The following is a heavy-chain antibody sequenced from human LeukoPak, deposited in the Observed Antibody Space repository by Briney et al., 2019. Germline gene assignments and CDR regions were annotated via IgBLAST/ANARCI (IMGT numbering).Heavy chain of an antibody. Sequence: ASVKVSCKASGYTFTGYYMHWVRQAPGQGLEWMGWINPNSGGTNYAQKFQGRVTMTRDMSTSTVYMELSSLRFEDTAFYYCASGGHMRVYDSNPYYGHYWGQGTLVTVSS. CDR1: GYTFTGYY. CDR3: ASGGHMRVYDSNPYYGHY. V-gene: IGHV1-2*02. D-gene: IGHD3-22*01. CDR2: INPNSGGT. J-gene: IGHJ4*02.